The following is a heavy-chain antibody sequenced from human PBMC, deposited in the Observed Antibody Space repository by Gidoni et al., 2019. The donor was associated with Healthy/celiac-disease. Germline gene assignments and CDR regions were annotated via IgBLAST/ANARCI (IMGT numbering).Heavy chain of an antibody. Sequence: EVQLVESGGGLVQPGGYLRLSCAASGFTFSSYDMHWVRQATGKGLEWVSAIGTAGDTYYPGSVKGRFTISRENAKNSLYLQMNSLRAGDTAVYYCARVGAADAFDIWGQGTMVTVSS. CDR3: ARVGAADAFDI. CDR2: IGTAGDT. J-gene: IGHJ3*02. V-gene: IGHV3-13*01. CDR1: GFTFSSYD. D-gene: IGHD1-26*01.